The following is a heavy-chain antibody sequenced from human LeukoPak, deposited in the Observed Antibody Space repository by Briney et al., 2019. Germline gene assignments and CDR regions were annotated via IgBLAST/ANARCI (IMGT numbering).Heavy chain of an antibody. J-gene: IGHJ4*02. CDR3: ATVDGGTEYFDY. V-gene: IGHV1-3*01. CDR2: INAGNGNT. D-gene: IGHD3-16*01. CDR1: GYTFTSYA. Sequence: ASVTVSCKASGYTFTSYAMHWVRQAPGQRLEWMGWINAGNGNTKYSQKFQGRVTITRDTSASTAYMELSSLRSEDTAVYYCATVDGGTEYFDYWGQGTLVTVSS.